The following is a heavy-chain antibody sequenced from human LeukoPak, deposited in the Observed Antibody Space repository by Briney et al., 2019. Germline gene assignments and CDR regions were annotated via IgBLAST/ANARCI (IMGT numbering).Heavy chain of an antibody. CDR2: IYYSGST. D-gene: IGHD4-11*01. V-gene: IGHV4-39*01. Sequence: SETLSLTCTVSGGSISSSSYYWGWIRQPPGKGLEWIGSIYYSGSTYYNPSLKSRVTISVDTSKNQFSLKLSSVTAADTAVYYCARRVTTVSWFDPWGQGTPVTVSS. CDR3: ARRVTTVSWFDP. CDR1: GGSISSSSYY. J-gene: IGHJ5*02.